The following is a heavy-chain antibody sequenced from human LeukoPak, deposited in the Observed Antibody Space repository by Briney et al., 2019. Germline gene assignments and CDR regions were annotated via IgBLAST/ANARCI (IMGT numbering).Heavy chain of an antibody. D-gene: IGHD3-16*01. CDR2: IYYSGST. J-gene: IGHJ4*02. CDR3: ARANDYVWYFDY. Sequence: SQTLSLTCTVSGGSISSGGYYWSWIPPHPGKGLEWIGYIYYSGSTYYNPSLKSRVTISVDTSKNQFSLKLSSVTAADTAVYYCARANDYVWYFDYWGQGTLVTVSS. V-gene: IGHV4-31*03. CDR1: GGSISSGGYY.